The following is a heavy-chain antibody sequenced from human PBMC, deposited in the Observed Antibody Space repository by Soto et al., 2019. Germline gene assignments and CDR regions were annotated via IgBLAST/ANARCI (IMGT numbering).Heavy chain of an antibody. D-gene: IGHD4-4*01. CDR3: ARRHRPSYTSDY. CDR2: INDDGRRT. Sequence: EVQLVESGGGLVQPGXSLXLXXAASGFTFXSYWMHWVRQAPGKGLEWVSRINDDGRRTSYADSVKGRFTXSRDNAXXTXYLQMNSLRDDDTAIYYXARRHRPSYTSDYWGQGTLVTVSS. CDR1: GFTFXSYW. V-gene: IGHV3-74*01. J-gene: IGHJ4*02.